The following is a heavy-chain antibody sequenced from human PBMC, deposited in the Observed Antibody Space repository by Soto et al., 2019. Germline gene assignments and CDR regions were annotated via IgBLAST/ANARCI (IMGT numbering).Heavy chain of an antibody. CDR2: ISSSSSTI. Sequence: PGGSLRLSCAASGFTFSSYSMNWVRQAPGKGLEWVSYISSSSSTIYYADSVKGRFTISRDNAKNSLYLQMNSLRAEDTAVYYCARGSGYLFDYWGQGTLVTVSS. CDR3: ARGSGYLFDY. CDR1: GFTFSSYS. J-gene: IGHJ4*02. D-gene: IGHD1-1*01. V-gene: IGHV3-48*01.